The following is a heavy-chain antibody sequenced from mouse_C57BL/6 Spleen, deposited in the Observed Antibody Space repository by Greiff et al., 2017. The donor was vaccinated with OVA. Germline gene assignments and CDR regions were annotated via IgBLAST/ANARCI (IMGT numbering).Heavy chain of an antibody. CDR3: ASVFYSNNERYYFDY. D-gene: IGHD2-5*01. Sequence: DVKLQESGGDLVKPGGSLKLSCAASGFTFSSYGMSWVRQTPDKRLEWVATISSGGSYTYYPDSVKGRFTISRDNAKNTLYLQMSSLKSEDTAMYYCASVFYSNNERYYFDYWGQGTTLTVSS. J-gene: IGHJ2*01. CDR2: ISSGGSYT. CDR1: GFTFSSYG. V-gene: IGHV5-6*02.